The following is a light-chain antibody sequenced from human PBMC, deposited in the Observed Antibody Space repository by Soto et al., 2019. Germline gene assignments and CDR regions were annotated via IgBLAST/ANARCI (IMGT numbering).Light chain of an antibody. CDR3: QLYTIHSEA. Sequence: IQVTHSPSTLFDYVGDRVTITCTASQSISSWLAWYQQKPGKSPKLPIYDAFSLESGVPSRFSGSGSGTEFTLTISCLQPDDFAPYYCQLYTIHSEAFCQGTNVDI. J-gene: IGKJ1*01. V-gene: IGKV1-5*01. CDR2: DAF. CDR1: QSISSW.